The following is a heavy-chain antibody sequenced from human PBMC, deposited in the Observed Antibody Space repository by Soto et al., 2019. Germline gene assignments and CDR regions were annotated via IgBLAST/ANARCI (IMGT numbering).Heavy chain of an antibody. CDR2: IIPILGIA. D-gene: IGHD6-13*01. CDR3: ARAAAAGTDYWYFDL. Sequence: SVKVSCKASGGTFSSYTISWVRQAPGQGLEWMGRIIPILGIANYAQKFQGRVTITADKSTSTAYMELSSLRSEDTAVYYCARAAAAGTDYWYFDLWGRGTLVTVSS. V-gene: IGHV1-69*02. CDR1: GGTFSSYT. J-gene: IGHJ2*01.